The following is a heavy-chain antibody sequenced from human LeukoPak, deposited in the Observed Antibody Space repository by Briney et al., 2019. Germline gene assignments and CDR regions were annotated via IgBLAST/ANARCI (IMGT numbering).Heavy chain of an antibody. CDR1: GGSISSSSYY. J-gene: IGHJ4*02. Sequence: PSETLSLTCTVSGGSISSSSYYWSWIRQPPGKGLEWIGYIYYSGRTNYNPSLKSRATISVDTSKNQFSLRLSSVTAADTAVYYCARDYYGERAFEYWGQGTLVIVSS. CDR2: IYYSGRT. CDR3: ARDYYGERAFEY. V-gene: IGHV4-61*01. D-gene: IGHD4-17*01.